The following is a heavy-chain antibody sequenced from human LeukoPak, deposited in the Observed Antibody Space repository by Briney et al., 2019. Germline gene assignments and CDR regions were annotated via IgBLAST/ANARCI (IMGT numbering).Heavy chain of an antibody. CDR1: GNYW. D-gene: IGHD2/OR15-2a*01. J-gene: IGHJ4*02. CDR2: INSDGSWT. Sequence: PGGSLRLSCAASGNYWMHWVRQVPGKGLVWVSQINSDGSWTSYADSVKGRFTISKDNAKNTVYLQMNSLRAEDTAVYYCVSFYETYWGRGTLVTVS. CDR3: VSFYETY. V-gene: IGHV3-74*01.